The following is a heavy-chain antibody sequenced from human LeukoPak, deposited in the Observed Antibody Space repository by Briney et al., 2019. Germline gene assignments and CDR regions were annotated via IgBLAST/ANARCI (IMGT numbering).Heavy chain of an antibody. Sequence: SETLSLTCTVSGDSISSRTYYWGWIRQPPGTGLEWIGSIYYSGSTYYNPSLKSRVTISVDTSKNQFSLKLSSVTAADTAVYYCARHYRDSSGYYHLRYYYYYMDVWGKGTTVTISS. J-gene: IGHJ6*03. CDR3: ARHYRDSSGYYHLRYYYYYMDV. CDR1: GDSISSRTYY. CDR2: IYYSGST. V-gene: IGHV4-39*01. D-gene: IGHD3-22*01.